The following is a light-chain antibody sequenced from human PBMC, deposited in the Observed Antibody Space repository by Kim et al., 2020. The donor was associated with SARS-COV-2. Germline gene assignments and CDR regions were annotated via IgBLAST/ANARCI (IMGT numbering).Light chain of an antibody. V-gene: IGLV1-51*01. J-gene: IGLJ1*01. Sequence: GQKVTISCSGSSSNIGNNYVSWYQQLPGTAPKLLIYDNNKRPSGIPDRFSGSKSGTSATLGITGLQTGDEADYYCGTWDSSLSAGVFGTGTKVTVL. CDR3: GTWDSSLSAGV. CDR1: SSNIGNNY. CDR2: DNN.